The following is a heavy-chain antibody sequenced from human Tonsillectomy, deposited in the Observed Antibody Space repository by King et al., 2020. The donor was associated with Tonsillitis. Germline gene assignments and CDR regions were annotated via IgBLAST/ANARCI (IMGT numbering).Heavy chain of an antibody. V-gene: IGHV4-34*01. D-gene: IGHD6-13*01. CDR1: GGSFSGYY. Sequence: VQLQQWGAGLLKPSETLSLTCAVYGGSFSGYYWSWIRQPPGKGLEWIGEINHSGSTNYNPSLKSRVTISVDTSKNQFSLKLSSVTAADTAVYYCARGRYTSPGYNYWGQGTLVTVSS. CDR2: INHSGST. CDR3: ARGRYTSPGYNY. J-gene: IGHJ4*02.